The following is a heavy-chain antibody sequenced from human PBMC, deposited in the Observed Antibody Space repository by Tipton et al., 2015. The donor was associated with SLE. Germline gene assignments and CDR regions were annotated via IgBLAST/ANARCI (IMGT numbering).Heavy chain of an antibody. J-gene: IGHJ4*02. CDR2: ISGYIRSA. CDR3: AKDSKWGAPVTATQKVFDS. D-gene: IGHD2-21*02. V-gene: IGHV6-1*01. Sequence: GLVKPSQTLSLTCAISGDSVSSNSAAWNWIRQSPSRGLEWLGWISGYIRSAKYAQKFQGRVTMTTETSTSTAYMELTSLRPDDTAVYYCAKDSKWGAPVTATQKVFDSWGQGTLVTVSS. CDR1: GDSVSSNSAA.